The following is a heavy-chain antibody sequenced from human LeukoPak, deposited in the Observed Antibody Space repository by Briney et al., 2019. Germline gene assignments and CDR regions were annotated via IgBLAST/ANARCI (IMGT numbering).Heavy chain of an antibody. D-gene: IGHD4-11*01. V-gene: IGHV4-39*07. CDR3: ARDRTPSTVTTPCLSY. CDR2: IYHSGST. J-gene: IGHJ4*02. CDR1: GGSISSSSYY. Sequence: SETLSLTCTVSGGSISSSSYYWGWIRQPPGKGLEWIGSIYHSGSTYYNPSLKSRVTISVDTSKNQFSLKLSSVTAADTAVYYCARDRTPSTVTTPCLSYWGQGTLVTVSS.